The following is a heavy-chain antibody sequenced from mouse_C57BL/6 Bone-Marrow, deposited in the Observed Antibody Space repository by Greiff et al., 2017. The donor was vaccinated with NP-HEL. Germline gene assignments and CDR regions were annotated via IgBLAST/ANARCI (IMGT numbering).Heavy chain of an antibody. CDR2: IRLKSDNYAT. V-gene: IGHV6-3*01. J-gene: IGHJ2*01. D-gene: IGHD1-1*01. CDR3: TGLYYSRDY. Sequence: EVQLQQSGGGLVQPGGSMKLSCVASGFTFSNYWMNWVRQSPEKGLEWVAQIRLKSDNYATHYAVSVKGRFTISRDDSKSSVYLQMNNLRAEDTGIYYCTGLYYSRDYWGQGTTLTVSS. CDR1: GFTFSNYW.